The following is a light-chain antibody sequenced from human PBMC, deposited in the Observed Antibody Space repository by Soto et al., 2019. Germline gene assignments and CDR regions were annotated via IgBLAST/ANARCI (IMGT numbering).Light chain of an antibody. V-gene: IGKV3-20*01. CDR2: DAS. Sequence: EFVLTQSPGTVSLSPGERATLSVMVSQTVRNNYLAWYQQKPGQAPRLLIYDASSRATGIPDRFSGGGSGTDFTLTISRLEPEDFAVYYCQQFSSYPLTFGGGTKVDI. CDR3: QQFSSYPLT. CDR1: QTVRNNY. J-gene: IGKJ4*01.